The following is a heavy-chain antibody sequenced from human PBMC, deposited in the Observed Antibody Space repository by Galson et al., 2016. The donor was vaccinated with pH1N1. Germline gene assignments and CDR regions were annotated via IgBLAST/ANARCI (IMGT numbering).Heavy chain of an antibody. CDR1: GGSISSGGYL. J-gene: IGHJ4*02. D-gene: IGHD2-21*01. CDR2: IYFTGRT. Sequence: TLSLTCTVSGGSISSGGYLWNWVRQLPEKGLEWIGYIYFTGRTYYNPSLRRRVMFSIDASKRQFSLKLNSVTAADTAVYFCARGAWWGYSIDSGTYYYDLWGRGTLVTVSS. CDR3: ARGAWWGYSIDSGTYYYDL. V-gene: IGHV4-31*03.